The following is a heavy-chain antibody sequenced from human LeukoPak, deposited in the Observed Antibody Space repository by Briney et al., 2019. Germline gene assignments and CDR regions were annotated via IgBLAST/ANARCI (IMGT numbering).Heavy chain of an antibody. D-gene: IGHD3-3*01. CDR3: ARGSGNDFWSGYYYYYYYMDV. CDR2: INHSGST. J-gene: IGHJ6*03. CDR1: GGSFSGYY. V-gene: IGHV4-34*01. Sequence: PSETLSLTCAVYGGSFSGYYWSWIRQPPGKGLEWIGEINHSGSTNYNPSLKSRVTISVDTSKNQFSLKLSYVTAADTAVYYCARGSGNDFWSGYYYYYYYMDVWGKGTTVTVSS.